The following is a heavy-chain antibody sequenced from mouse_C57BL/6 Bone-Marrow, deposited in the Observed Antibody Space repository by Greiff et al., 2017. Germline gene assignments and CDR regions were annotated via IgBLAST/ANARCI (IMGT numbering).Heavy chain of an antibody. CDR3: ARSVYYYGRSYYAMDY. CDR1: GYAFSSYW. J-gene: IGHJ4*01. D-gene: IGHD1-1*01. V-gene: IGHV1-80*01. Sequence: QVQLQQSGAELVKPGASVKISCKASGYAFSSYWMNWVKQRPGKGLEWIGQIYPGDGDTNSNGKFKGKATLTADKSSSTAYMQLSSLTSEDSAVYFCARSVYYYGRSYYAMDYWGQGTSVTVSS. CDR2: IYPGDGDT.